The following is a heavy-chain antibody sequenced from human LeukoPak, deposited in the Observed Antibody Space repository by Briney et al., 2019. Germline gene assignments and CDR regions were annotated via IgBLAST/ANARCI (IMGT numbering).Heavy chain of an antibody. CDR1: GYTFTGYY. V-gene: IGHV1-2*06. CDR3: ARDVSSTSNWEFDY. CDR2: INPNSGGT. J-gene: IGHJ4*02. D-gene: IGHD1-26*01. Sequence: ASVKVSCKASGYTFTGYYMHWVRQAPGQGLEWMGRINPNSGGTEYEQKFQGRVTMTRDTAISTAYVEVNRLISDDTAIYYCARDVSSTSNWEFDYWGQGTLVTVSS.